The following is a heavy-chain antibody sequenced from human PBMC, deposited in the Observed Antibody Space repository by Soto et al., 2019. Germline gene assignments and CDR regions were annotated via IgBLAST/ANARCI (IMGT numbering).Heavy chain of an antibody. CDR2: IIPIFGTA. CDR3: ARARSSSDWYDYYYYGKDV. CDR1: GGTFSSYA. V-gene: IGHV1-69*06. Sequence: SVKVSCKASGGTFSSYAISWVRQAPGQGLEWMGGIIPIFGTANYAQKFQGRVTITADTSTSTAYMELRSLRSDDTAVYYCARARSSSDWYDYYYYGKDVWGQGTTVTVSS. J-gene: IGHJ6*02. D-gene: IGHD6-19*01.